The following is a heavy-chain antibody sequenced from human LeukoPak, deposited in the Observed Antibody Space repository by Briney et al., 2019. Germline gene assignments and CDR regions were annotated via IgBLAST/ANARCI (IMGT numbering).Heavy chain of an antibody. CDR1: GFTFSIYA. J-gene: IGHJ3*02. CDR2: ISDSGDNT. D-gene: IGHD2-2*01. CDR3: AKRYCSSATCYWVAFDM. V-gene: IGHV3-23*01. Sequence: GGSLRLSCAASGFTFSIYAMSWVRQAPGEGLEWVSAISDSGDNTHYADSVKGRFTISRDNSKNTLYLRMNSLRAEDTAVYYCAKRYCSSATCYWVAFDMWGQGTMVTVSS.